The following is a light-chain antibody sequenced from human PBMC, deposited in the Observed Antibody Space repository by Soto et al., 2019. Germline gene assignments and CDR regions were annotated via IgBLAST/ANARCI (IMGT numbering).Light chain of an antibody. CDR1: QSVSSK. CDR3: QHYNNWPPMYT. Sequence: EIVMTQSPATLSASPGERATLSCRASQSVSSKLAWYQPRPGQAPRLLIYGSSTRATGIPARLSRSGSGTEFTLTLSILQSEDFAVYYCQHYNNWPPMYTLGQGTKLEIK. CDR2: GSS. V-gene: IGKV3-15*01. J-gene: IGKJ2*01.